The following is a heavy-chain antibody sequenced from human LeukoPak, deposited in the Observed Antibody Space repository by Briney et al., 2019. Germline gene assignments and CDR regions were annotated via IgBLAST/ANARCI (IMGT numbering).Heavy chain of an antibody. J-gene: IGHJ4*02. CDR3: ARDAHYYGSGTYSDYFDY. V-gene: IGHV4-59*01. CDR1: GGSISSYY. D-gene: IGHD3-10*01. CDR2: IYYSGST. Sequence: SETLSLTCTVSGGSISSYYWSWIRQPPGKGLEWIGYIYYSGSTDYNPSLKSRVTISVDTSKNQFSLKLSSVTAADTAVYYCARDAHYYGSGTYSDYFDYWGQGTLVTVSS.